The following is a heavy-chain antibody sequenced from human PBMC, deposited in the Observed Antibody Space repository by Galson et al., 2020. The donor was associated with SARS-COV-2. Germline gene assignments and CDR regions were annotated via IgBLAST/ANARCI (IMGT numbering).Heavy chain of an antibody. V-gene: IGHV4-59*13. Sequence: SETLSLTCTVSGGSISNYYWSCLRQPPAKGLEWIGYVSYSGLTRYNPSLKGRVTISVDMSKNQFSLILGSVTAADTAMYYCTRVTLEGSADYWGQGTLITGSS. CDR1: GGSISNYY. CDR3: TRVTLEGSADY. J-gene: IGHJ4*02. CDR2: VSYSGLT. D-gene: IGHD1-26*01.